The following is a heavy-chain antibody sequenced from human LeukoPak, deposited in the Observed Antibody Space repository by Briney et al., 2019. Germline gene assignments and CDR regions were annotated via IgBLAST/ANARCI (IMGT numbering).Heavy chain of an antibody. CDR3: ARGSGWLHNDY. J-gene: IGHJ4*02. CDR2: INHSGST. CDR1: GGSFSGYY. V-gene: IGHV4-34*01. D-gene: IGHD5-24*01. Sequence: PSETLSLTCAVYGGSFSGYYWSWIRQPPGKGLEWIGEINHSGSTNSNPSLKSRVTISVDTSKNQFSLKLISVTAADTAVYYCARGSGWLHNDYWGQGTLVTVSS.